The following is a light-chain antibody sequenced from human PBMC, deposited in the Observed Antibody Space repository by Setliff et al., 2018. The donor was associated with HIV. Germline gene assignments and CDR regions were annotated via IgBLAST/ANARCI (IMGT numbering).Light chain of an antibody. Sequence: QSALAQPASVSGSPGQSITISCIGTSSDVGGYDFVSWYQQRPGKAPKLIIFDVSERPSGVSHRCSGSKSGNTASLTISGLQTEDEADYFCASYRSPATYVFGIGTKVTVL. CDR2: DVS. J-gene: IGLJ1*01. CDR1: SSDVGGYDF. V-gene: IGLV2-14*03. CDR3: ASYRSPATYV.